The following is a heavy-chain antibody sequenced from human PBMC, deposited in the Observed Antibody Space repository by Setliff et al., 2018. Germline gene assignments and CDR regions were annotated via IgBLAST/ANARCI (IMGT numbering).Heavy chain of an antibody. D-gene: IGHD2-2*01. CDR2: ISPYSGNT. V-gene: IGHV1-18*01. CDR1: GYTFTNYG. J-gene: IGHJ4*02. CDR3: SRLVRYCTTTSCQRLSGDEY. Sequence: VASVKVSCKASGYTFTNYGVTWVRQAPGQGLEWMGWISPYSGNTYYAPELQGRVTLTTDTSTTTAYLELRSLTSDDTAVYYCSRLVRYCTTTSCQRLSGDEYWGQGTVVSVSS.